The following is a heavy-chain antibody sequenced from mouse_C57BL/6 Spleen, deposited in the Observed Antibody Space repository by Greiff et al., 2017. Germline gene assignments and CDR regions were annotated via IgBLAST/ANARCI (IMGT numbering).Heavy chain of an antibody. CDR1: GYAFSSYW. J-gene: IGHJ4*01. CDR2: IYPGDGDT. V-gene: IGHV1-80*01. Sequence: QVQLQQSGAELVKPGASVKISCKASGYAFSSYWMNWVKQRPGKGLEWIGQIYPGDGDTNYNGKFKGKATLTADKSSSTAYMQLSSLTSEDSAVYFCARFDYDDAMDYWGQGTSVTVSS. D-gene: IGHD2-4*01. CDR3: ARFDYDDAMDY.